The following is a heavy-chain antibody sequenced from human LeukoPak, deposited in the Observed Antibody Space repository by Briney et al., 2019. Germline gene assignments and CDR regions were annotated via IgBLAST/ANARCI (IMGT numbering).Heavy chain of an antibody. Sequence: SETLSLTCTVSGGSISSYYWSWIRQPPGKGLEWIGSIYYSGSTYYNPSLKSRVTISVDTSKNQFSLKLSSVTAADTAVYYCARHDYGDYVGSWYFDYWGQGTLVTVSS. V-gene: IGHV4-59*05. J-gene: IGHJ4*02. CDR1: GGSISSYY. CDR3: ARHDYGDYVGSWYFDY. D-gene: IGHD4-17*01. CDR2: IYYSGST.